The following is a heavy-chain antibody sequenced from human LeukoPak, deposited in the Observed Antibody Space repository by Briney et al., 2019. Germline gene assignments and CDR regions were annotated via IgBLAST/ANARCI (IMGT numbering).Heavy chain of an antibody. D-gene: IGHD6-19*01. Sequence: GASVKVSCKASGYTFTDYYMHWVRQAPGQGPEWMGWINPNSGGTNYAQKFQGRVTMTRDTSISTAYMELSRLRSDDTAVYYCARGIRSGWYLPFDYWGQGTLVTVSS. J-gene: IGHJ4*02. CDR2: INPNSGGT. CDR1: GYTFTDYY. CDR3: ARGIRSGWYLPFDY. V-gene: IGHV1-2*02.